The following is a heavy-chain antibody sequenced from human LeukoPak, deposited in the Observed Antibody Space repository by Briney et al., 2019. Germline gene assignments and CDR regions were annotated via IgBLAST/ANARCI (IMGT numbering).Heavy chain of an antibody. CDR3: AKDLRHGLLRFGEFDDAFDI. CDR1: GFTFSSYA. CDR2: ISGSGGST. J-gene: IGHJ3*02. D-gene: IGHD3-10*01. Sequence: GGSLRLSCAASGFTFSSYAMSWVRQAPGKGLEWVSAISGSGGSTYYADSVKGRFTISRDNSKNTLYLQMNSLRAEDTAVYYCAKDLRHGLLRFGEFDDAFDIWGQGTMVTVSS. V-gene: IGHV3-23*01.